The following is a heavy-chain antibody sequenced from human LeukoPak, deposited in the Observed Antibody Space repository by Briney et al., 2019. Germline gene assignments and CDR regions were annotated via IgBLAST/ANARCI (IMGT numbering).Heavy chain of an antibody. CDR2: IKEDGSEK. J-gene: IGHJ4*02. Sequence: PGGSLRLSRAASGITFSNSWMCWVHQAPGKGLEWVANIKEDGSEKYYVNSVKGRFTISRDNAKNSLYLQMNSLRAEDTAVYYCARGGGSGSYYKRELDYWGQGTLVTVSS. CDR3: ARGGGSGSYYKRELDY. CDR1: GITFSNSW. D-gene: IGHD3-10*01. V-gene: IGHV3-7*04.